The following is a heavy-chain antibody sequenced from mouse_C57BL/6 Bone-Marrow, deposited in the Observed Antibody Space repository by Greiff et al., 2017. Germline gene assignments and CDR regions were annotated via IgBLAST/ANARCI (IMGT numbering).Heavy chain of an antibody. CDR1: GFSLTSYG. Sequence: VQLQQSGPGLVAPSQSLSITCTVSGFSLTSYGVHWVRQPPGKGLEWLVVIWSDGSTTYNSALKSRLSISKDNSKCQVFLKMNRLQTDDTARYSGARNGSCYWDVDVWGTGTTVTVDS. D-gene: IGHD4-1*01. CDR2: IWSDGST. J-gene: IGHJ1*03. CDR3: ARNGSCYWDVDV. V-gene: IGHV2-6*02.